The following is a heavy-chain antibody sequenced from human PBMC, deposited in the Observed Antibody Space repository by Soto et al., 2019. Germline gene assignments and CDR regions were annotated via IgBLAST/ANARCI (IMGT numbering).Heavy chain of an antibody. Sequence: QVQLVQSGAEVKRPGSSVKVSCESSGDTFNSYVISWVRQAPGQGLEWMGGIIPIIGVTHYAEKFQGRVTNAADRSTRTSYRELTNLGVEDTALCYYARDALGAKGADHWGQGTLVTVSS. D-gene: IGHD3-16*01. V-gene: IGHV1-69*17. J-gene: IGHJ4*02. CDR3: ARDALGAKGADH. CDR2: IIPIIGVT. CDR1: GDTFNSYV.